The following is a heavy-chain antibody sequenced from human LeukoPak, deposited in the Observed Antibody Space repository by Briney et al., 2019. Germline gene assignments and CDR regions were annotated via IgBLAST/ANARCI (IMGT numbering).Heavy chain of an antibody. J-gene: IGHJ4*02. CDR3: ARDGETYYDFWSGYPDY. CDR2: ISSSSSYI. CDR1: GFSFRSYS. V-gene: IGHV3-21*04. Sequence: GRSLRLSCAASGFSFRSYSMNWARQAPGNGLDWVSSISSSSSYIYYADSVKGRLTISRDNAKNSLYLQMNSLRAEDTAVYYCARDGETYYDFWSGYPDYWGQGTLVTVSS. D-gene: IGHD3-3*01.